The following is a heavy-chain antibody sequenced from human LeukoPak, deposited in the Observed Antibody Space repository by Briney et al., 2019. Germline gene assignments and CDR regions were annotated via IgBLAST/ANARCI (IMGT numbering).Heavy chain of an antibody. CDR2: IYYSGST. J-gene: IGHJ4*02. D-gene: IGHD3-22*01. CDR1: GGSISSYY. Sequence: ASETLSLTCTVSGGSISSYYWSWIRQPPGKGLEWIGYIYYSGSTNYNPSLESRVTISVDTSKNQFSLKLSSVTAADTAVYYCARDKRSSSTYYYDSSGFDYWGQGTLVTVSS. V-gene: IGHV4-59*01. CDR3: ARDKRSSSTYYYDSSGFDY.